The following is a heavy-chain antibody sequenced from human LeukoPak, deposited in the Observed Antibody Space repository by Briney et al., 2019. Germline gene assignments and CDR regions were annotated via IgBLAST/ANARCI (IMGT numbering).Heavy chain of an antibody. D-gene: IGHD4-17*01. J-gene: IGHJ3*02. CDR2: INPSGGST. CDR1: GYTFTGYY. Sequence: ASVKVSCKASGYTFTGYYMHWVRQAPGLGLEWMGIINPSGGSTIYAQKFQGRVTMTSDMSTSTVYMELSSLRSEDTAVYYCARDEGPMTTVTITGDAFDIWGQGTMVTVSS. CDR3: ARDEGPMTTVTITGDAFDI. V-gene: IGHV1-46*01.